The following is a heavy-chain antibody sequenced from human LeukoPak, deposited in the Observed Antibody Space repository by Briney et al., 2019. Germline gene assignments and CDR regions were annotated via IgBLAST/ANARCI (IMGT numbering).Heavy chain of an antibody. J-gene: IGHJ5*02. V-gene: IGHV3-7*03. CDR3: ARDSGGWYYNWFDP. Sequence: QPGGSLRLSCAAFSGYWMTWVRQAPGKGLEWVANIKQDGSEKYYVDSVKGRFTISRDNAKSSLYLQMNSLRAEDTAVYYCARDSGGWYYNWFDPWGQGTLVTVSS. D-gene: IGHD6-19*01. CDR2: IKQDGSEK. CDR1: SGYW.